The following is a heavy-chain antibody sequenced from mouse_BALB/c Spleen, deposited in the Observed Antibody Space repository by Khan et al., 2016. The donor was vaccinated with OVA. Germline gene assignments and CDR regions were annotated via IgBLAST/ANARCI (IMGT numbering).Heavy chain of an antibody. Sequence: EVQLQESGPGLVKPSQSLSLTCSVTGYSIISGYFWNWIRQFPGNRLEWMGYIRYDGNSNYNPSLKNRISITRDTSKNQSFLKLNSVTPEDTATYYCARGGSSGPAWFAYWGQGTLVTVSA. D-gene: IGHD3-1*01. CDR2: IRYDGNS. V-gene: IGHV3-6*02. CDR1: GYSIISGYF. J-gene: IGHJ3*01. CDR3: ARGGSSGPAWFAY.